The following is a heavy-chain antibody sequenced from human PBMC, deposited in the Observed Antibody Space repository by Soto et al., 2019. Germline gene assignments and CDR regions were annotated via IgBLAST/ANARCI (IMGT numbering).Heavy chain of an antibody. CDR3: RRSSRYSTDV. CDR2: IYSIGST. J-gene: IGHJ6*02. V-gene: IGHV4-39*01. Sequence: QLQLQESGPGLVKPSETLSLTCTVSGGSISSSSYWGWIRQPPGKGLEWIGSIYSIGSTYYNPSPKSRVTISVDTSKNQSSLKLSSVTAADTAVYYCRRSSRYSTDVWGQGTTVTVSS. D-gene: IGHD6-13*01. CDR1: GGSISSSSY.